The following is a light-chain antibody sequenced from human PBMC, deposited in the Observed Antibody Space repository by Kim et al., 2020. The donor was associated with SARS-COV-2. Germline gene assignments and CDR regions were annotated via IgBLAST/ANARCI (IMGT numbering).Light chain of an antibody. V-gene: IGKV3-20*01. Sequence: SQGERATLSCRASQSVNTNYLAWFQQKPGQAPRLLIYGASSRATGIPDRFSGSGSGTDFTLTISRLEPEDFAVYYCHQYATSPWTFGQGTKVEIK. J-gene: IGKJ1*01. CDR3: HQYATSPWT. CDR1: QSVNTNY. CDR2: GAS.